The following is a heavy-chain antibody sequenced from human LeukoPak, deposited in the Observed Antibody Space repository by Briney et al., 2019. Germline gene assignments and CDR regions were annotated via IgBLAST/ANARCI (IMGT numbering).Heavy chain of an antibody. CDR1: GGSISSYY. V-gene: IGHV4-59*01. D-gene: IGHD3-3*01. Sequence: KPSETLSLTCTVSGGSISSYYWSWIRQPPGKGLEWIGYVCYSGSTNYNPSLKSRVTISVDTSKNQFSLKLSSVTAADTAVYYCARAEFWSGPPDYWGQGTLVTVSS. CDR2: VCYSGST. CDR3: ARAEFWSGPPDY. J-gene: IGHJ4*02.